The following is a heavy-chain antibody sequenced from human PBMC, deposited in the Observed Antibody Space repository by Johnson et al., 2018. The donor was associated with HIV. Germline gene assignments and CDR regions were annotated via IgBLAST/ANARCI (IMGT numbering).Heavy chain of an antibody. CDR2: IKSRTDGGTT. V-gene: IGHV3-15*01. CDR1: GFTFNNAW. Sequence: VQLVESGGGLVKPGGSLRLSCAASGFTFNNAWMNWVRQAPGKGLEWVGRIKSRTDGGTTDYAAPVKGRFTISRDDSKNTLYLQMNSLRAEDTAVYYCARGLTGEQVDIWGQGTMVTVSS. D-gene: IGHD3-16*01. J-gene: IGHJ3*02. CDR3: ARGLTGEQVDI.